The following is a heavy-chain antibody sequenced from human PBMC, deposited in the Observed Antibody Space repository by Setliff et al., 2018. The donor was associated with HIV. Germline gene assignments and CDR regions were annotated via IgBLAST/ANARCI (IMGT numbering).Heavy chain of an antibody. CDR2: ISGSGGST. CDR1: GSTFSSHA. J-gene: IGHJ4*02. D-gene: IGHD3-3*01. CDR3: AKGWSDYSPYYFDY. Sequence: GGSLRLSCAASGSTFSSHAMSWVRQAPGKGLEWVSVISGSGGSTYYPDSVKGRFTISRDNSKNTLYLQMNSLGAEDTAIYYCAKGWSDYSPYYFDYWGQGALVTVPQ. V-gene: IGHV3-23*01.